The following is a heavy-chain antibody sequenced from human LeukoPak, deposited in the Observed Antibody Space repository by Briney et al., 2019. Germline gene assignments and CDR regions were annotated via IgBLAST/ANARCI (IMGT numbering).Heavy chain of an antibody. J-gene: IGHJ5*02. CDR2: IIPIFGTA. CDR3: ARDYTPRGSGGSCYDWFAP. D-gene: IGHD2-15*01. Sequence: ASVKVSCKASGGTFSSYAISWVRQAPGQGLEWMGGIIPIFGTANYAQKFQGRVTITTDESTSTAYMELSSLRSEDTAVYYCARDYTPRGSGGSCYDWFAPWGQGTLVTVSS. V-gene: IGHV1-69*05. CDR1: GGTFSSYA.